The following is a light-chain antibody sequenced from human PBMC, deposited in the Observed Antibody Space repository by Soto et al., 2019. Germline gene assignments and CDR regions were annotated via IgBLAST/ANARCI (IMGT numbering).Light chain of an antibody. CDR2: DAS. CDR1: QSVSSF. Sequence: EIVLTQSPATLSLSPGERATLSCRASQSVSSFLAWYQQKPGQAPRLLIYDASNRATGIPARFSGSGSGTDFNLTISSREPEDFAVYYCQQRSNWPPRGTFSKGTRVEIK. V-gene: IGKV3-11*01. CDR3: QQRSNWPPRGT. J-gene: IGKJ1*01.